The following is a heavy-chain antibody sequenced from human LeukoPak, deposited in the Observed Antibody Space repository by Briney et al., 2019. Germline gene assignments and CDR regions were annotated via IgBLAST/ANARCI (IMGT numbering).Heavy chain of an antibody. CDR3: ARVSFLGYCSGGSCYLDY. CDR2: IYYNGST. Sequence: SETLSLTCTVSGGFISGYYWSWIRQSPGKGLEWIGYIYYNGSTSHNPSLKSRLTISVDTSKKQFSLKLSSVTAADTAVYYCARVSFLGYCSGGSCYLDYWGQGTLVTVSS. J-gene: IGHJ4*02. D-gene: IGHD2-15*01. CDR1: GGFISGYY. V-gene: IGHV4-59*12.